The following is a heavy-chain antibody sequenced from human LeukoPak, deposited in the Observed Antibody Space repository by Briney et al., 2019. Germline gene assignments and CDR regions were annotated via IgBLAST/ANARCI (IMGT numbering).Heavy chain of an antibody. V-gene: IGHV1-46*01. Sequence: ASVKVSCKASGGTFTSYAISWVRQAPGQGLEWMGIINPSGGSTSYAQKFQGRVTMTRDMSTSTVYMELSSLRSEDTAVYYCARGRRNSSGWYGSVYFDYWGKGTLVTVSS. CDR1: GGTFTSYA. J-gene: IGHJ4*02. CDR2: INPSGGST. CDR3: ARGRRNSSGWYGSVYFDY. D-gene: IGHD6-19*01.